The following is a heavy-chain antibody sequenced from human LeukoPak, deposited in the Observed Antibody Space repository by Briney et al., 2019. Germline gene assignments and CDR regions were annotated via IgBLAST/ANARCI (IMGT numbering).Heavy chain of an antibody. V-gene: IGHV4-39*01. CDR3: ARHGRGYYGSGIFDY. CDR2: IYYSGST. Sequence: KPSETLSLTRTVSGGSISSSSYYWGGIRQPPGTGLEWIGSIYYSGSTYYNPSLKSRVTISVDTSKNQFSLKLSPVTAADTAVYYCARHGRGYYGSGIFDYWGQGTLVTVSS. J-gene: IGHJ4*02. D-gene: IGHD3-10*01. CDR1: GGSISSSSYY.